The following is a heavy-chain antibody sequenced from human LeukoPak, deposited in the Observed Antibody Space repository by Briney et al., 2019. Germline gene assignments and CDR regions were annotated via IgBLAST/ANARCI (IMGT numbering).Heavy chain of an antibody. CDR2: INPTSGVI. Sequence: ASVKVSCKASGYTFTGYYMHWVRQAPGQGLEWVGYINPTSGVIKYAQNFQGRVTLTRDTSISTAYMDLSRLTSDDTAMYYCAVSFTSDAFDVWGQGTTVTVSS. CDR1: GYTFTGYY. CDR3: AVSFTSDAFDV. V-gene: IGHV1-2*02. J-gene: IGHJ3*01. D-gene: IGHD2-2*01.